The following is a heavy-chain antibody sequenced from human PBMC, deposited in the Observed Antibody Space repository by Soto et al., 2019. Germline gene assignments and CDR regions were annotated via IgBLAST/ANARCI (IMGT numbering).Heavy chain of an antibody. V-gene: IGHV4-30-2*01. CDR2: IYDSGGT. Sequence: PSETLSLTCAVSGGSISSGGYSWSWIRQPPGKVLEWIVYIYDSGGTYYNPSLKSRVAISLGRSNKQFSLRVSSVTAADTAVYYCARYKYNYYYGMDVWGQGTTVTVSS. J-gene: IGHJ6*02. CDR3: ARYKYNYYYGMDV. D-gene: IGHD1-20*01. CDR1: GGSISSGGYS.